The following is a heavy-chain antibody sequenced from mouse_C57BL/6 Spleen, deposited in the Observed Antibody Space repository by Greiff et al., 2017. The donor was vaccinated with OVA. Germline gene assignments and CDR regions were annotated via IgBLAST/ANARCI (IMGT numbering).Heavy chain of an antibody. CDR3: ARSPGKGRPFDY. CDR1: GYTFTSYW. CDR2: IYPGSGST. J-gene: IGHJ2*01. V-gene: IGHV1-55*01. Sequence: QVQLQQPGAELVKPGASVTMSCKASGYTFTSYWITWVKQRPGQGLEWIGDIYPGSGSTNYNEKFKSKATLTVDTSSSTAYMQLSSLTSEDSAVYYCARSPGKGRPFDYWGQGTTLTVSS. D-gene: IGHD4-1*01.